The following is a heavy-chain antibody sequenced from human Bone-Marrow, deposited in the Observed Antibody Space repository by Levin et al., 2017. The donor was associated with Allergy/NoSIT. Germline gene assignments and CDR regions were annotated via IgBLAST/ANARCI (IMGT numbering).Heavy chain of an antibody. CDR3: ARDPIHSSGWQIYYYYGMDV. CDR2: INHSGST. D-gene: IGHD6-19*01. J-gene: IGHJ6*02. CDR1: GGSFSGYY. V-gene: IGHV4-34*01. Sequence: SETLSLTCAVYGGSFSGYYWSWIRQPPGKGLEWIGEINHSGSTNYNPSLKSRVTISVDTSKNQFSLKLSSVTAADTAVYYCARDPIHSSGWQIYYYYGMDVWGQGTTVTVSS.